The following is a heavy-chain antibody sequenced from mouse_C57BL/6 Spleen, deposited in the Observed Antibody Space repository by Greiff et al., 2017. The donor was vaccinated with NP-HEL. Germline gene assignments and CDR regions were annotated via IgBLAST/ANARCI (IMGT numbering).Heavy chain of an antibody. CDR3: DRHRGPKGYFDV. V-gene: IGHV2-6-1*01. CDR2: IWSDGST. J-gene: IGHJ1*03. D-gene: IGHD3-1*01. CDR1: GFSLTSYG. Sequence: VKLMESGPGLVAPSQSLSITCTVSGFSLTSYGVHWVRQPPGKGLEWLVVIWSDGSTTYNSAPKSRLSISKDNYKSQVFLKMNSLRTDDTAMYYCDRHRGPKGYFDVWGTGTTVTVSS.